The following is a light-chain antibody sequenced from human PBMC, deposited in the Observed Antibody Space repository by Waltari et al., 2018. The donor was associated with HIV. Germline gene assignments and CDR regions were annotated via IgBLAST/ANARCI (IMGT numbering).Light chain of an antibody. CDR2: HVS. J-gene: IGKJ5*01. CDR1: QTIGRS. CDR3: QQTYSSPIP. Sequence: DIQMTQSPSSLSASVGDRVTITCRASQTIGRSANWYQQRPGKAPKLLIYHVSTLPTGAPSRFGGDGSGTDFTLTISSLHLAGFASYFCQQTYSSPIPFGQGTRLEIK. V-gene: IGKV1-39*01.